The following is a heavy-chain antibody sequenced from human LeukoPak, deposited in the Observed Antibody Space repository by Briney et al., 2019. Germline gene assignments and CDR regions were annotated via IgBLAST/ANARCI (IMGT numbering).Heavy chain of an antibody. J-gene: IGHJ4*02. CDR3: AKGVGATSGDY. CDR1: GFTFSSYG. D-gene: IGHD1-26*01. Sequence: GSLRLSCAAFGFTFSSYGMHWVRQAPGQGLEWVAVISYDGSNKYYADSVKGRFTISRDNSKNTLYLQMNSLRAEDTAVYYCAKGVGATSGDYWGQGTLVTVSS. CDR2: ISYDGSNK. V-gene: IGHV3-30*18.